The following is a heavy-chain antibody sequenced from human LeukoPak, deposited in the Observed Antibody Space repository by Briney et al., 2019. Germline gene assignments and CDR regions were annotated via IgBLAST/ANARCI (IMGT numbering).Heavy chain of an antibody. D-gene: IGHD6-13*01. Sequence: GGSLRLSCAASGFTFSSYSMNWVRQAPGKGLEWVSSISSSSSYIYHADSVKGRFTISRGNAKNSLYLQMNSLRAEDTAVYYCARDSSPGIGDAFDIWGQGTMVTVSS. CDR3: ARDSSPGIGDAFDI. CDR2: ISSSSSYI. J-gene: IGHJ3*02. V-gene: IGHV3-21*01. CDR1: GFTFSSYS.